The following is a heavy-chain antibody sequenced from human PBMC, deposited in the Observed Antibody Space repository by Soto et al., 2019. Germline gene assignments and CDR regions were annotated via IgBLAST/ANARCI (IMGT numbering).Heavy chain of an antibody. CDR2: INPNSGGT. V-gene: IGHV1-2*04. Sequence: QVQLVQSGAEVKKPGASVKVSCKASGYTFTGYYMHWVRQAPGQGLEWMGWINPNSGGTNYAQKLQGWVTMTRDTSISTAYMELSRLRSDDTAVYYCAREPAIGLGQKTGIAAAGLNWFDPWGQGTLVTVSS. J-gene: IGHJ5*02. D-gene: IGHD6-13*01. CDR1: GYTFTGYY. CDR3: AREPAIGLGQKTGIAAAGLNWFDP.